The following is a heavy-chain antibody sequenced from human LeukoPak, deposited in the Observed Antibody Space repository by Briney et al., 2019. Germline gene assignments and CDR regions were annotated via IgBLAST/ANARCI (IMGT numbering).Heavy chain of an antibody. V-gene: IGHV1-46*01. J-gene: IGHJ4*02. Sequence: ASVTVSCTASGYAFTSYYMHWVRQAPGQGLEWMGIINPSGGSTSYAQKFQGRVTMTRDTSTSTVYMELSSLRSEDTAVYYCARDPRDYYYDSSGYFPPDYWGQGTLVTVSS. CDR1: GYAFTSYY. D-gene: IGHD3-22*01. CDR2: INPSGGST. CDR3: ARDPRDYYYDSSGYFPPDY.